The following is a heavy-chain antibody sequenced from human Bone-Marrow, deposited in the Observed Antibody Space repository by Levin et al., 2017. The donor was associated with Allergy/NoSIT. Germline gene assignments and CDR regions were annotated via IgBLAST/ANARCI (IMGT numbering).Heavy chain of an antibody. Sequence: PGGSLRLSCEASGFDFNDYYLAWIRQAPGKGLEWVSSIGNSGRPIQYADSVKGRFTISRDNARSSLYLQMNILRGEDTAVYYCAKGGSYFDNWGQGTLVTVSS. CDR3: AKGGSYFDN. J-gene: IGHJ4*02. CDR2: IGNSGRPI. D-gene: IGHD3-10*01. V-gene: IGHV3-11*01. CDR1: GFDFNDYY.